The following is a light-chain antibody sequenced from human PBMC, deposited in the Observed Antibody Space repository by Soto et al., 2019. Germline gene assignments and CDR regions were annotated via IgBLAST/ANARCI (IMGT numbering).Light chain of an antibody. CDR3: QTWSTDIRV. Sequence: QLVLTQPPSASASLGASVKLTCTLSSGHNSYAIAWHQQQPEKGPRYLMKLNSDGSHSKGDGIPDRFSGSSSGADWYLTISSLQSEDEADYCCQTWSTDIRVFGGGTKLTVL. CDR1: SGHNSYA. V-gene: IGLV4-69*01. CDR2: LNSDGSH. J-gene: IGLJ3*02.